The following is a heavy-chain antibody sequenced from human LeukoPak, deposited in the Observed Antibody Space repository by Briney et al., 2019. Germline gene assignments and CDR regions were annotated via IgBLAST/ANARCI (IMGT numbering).Heavy chain of an antibody. CDR2: IYSDGTT. CDR1: GFTVSNNY. J-gene: IGHJ3*02. D-gene: IGHD3-10*01. Sequence: GGSLRLSCAASGFTVSNNYMSWVRQAPGKKLERVSDIYSDGTTFYADSVKGRFTISRDNSKKRLHRQMNSLRAEDTAVYYCAKDKYYYGSGRNDAFDIWGQGTMVIVSS. V-gene: IGHV3-53*01. CDR3: AKDKYYYGSGRNDAFDI.